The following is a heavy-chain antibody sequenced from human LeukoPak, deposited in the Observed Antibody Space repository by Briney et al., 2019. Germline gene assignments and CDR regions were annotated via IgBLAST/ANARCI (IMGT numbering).Heavy chain of an antibody. J-gene: IGHJ4*02. CDR1: VGSFSGYY. D-gene: IGHD1-26*01. V-gene: IGHV4-34*01. CDR2: IHPSGST. CDR3: ARGLDTYKSGVD. Sequence: SETLSLTCALYVGSFSGYYCTWIRQAPGKGLEWIGEIHPSGSTNYNPSLMSRVNLSLDTSKNQFSLRLSSVTAADTAVYFCARGLDTYKSGVDWGQGTLVTVSS.